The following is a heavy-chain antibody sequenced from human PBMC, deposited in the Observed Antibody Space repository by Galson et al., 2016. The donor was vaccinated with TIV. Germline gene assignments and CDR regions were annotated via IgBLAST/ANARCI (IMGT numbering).Heavy chain of an antibody. D-gene: IGHD3-22*01. Sequence: AASGFTFSHFGMHWVRQSPGKGLEWLAAILYDGSSQFYADSVEGRFAISRDNSKNTLYLQMNSLGAEDTALYYCAKSGDSRSIDSWGQGTLVIVSS. CDR2: ILYDGSSQ. J-gene: IGHJ4*02. CDR1: GFTFSHFG. V-gene: IGHV3-30*18. CDR3: AKSGDSRSIDS.